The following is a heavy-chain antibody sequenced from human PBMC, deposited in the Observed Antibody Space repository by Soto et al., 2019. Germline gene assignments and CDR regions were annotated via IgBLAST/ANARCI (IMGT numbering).Heavy chain of an antibody. CDR2: IIPIFGTA. Sequence: QVQLVQSGAEVKKPGSSVKVSCKASGGTFSSYAISWVRQAPGHGLEWMGGIIPIFGTANYAQKFQGRVTITEDESTSTAYMELSSLRSEDTAAYYCAGLLGDSLLHYGMDVWGQGTTVTVSS. V-gene: IGHV1-69*01. J-gene: IGHJ6*02. D-gene: IGHD3-10*01. CDR3: AGLLGDSLLHYGMDV. CDR1: GGTFSSYA.